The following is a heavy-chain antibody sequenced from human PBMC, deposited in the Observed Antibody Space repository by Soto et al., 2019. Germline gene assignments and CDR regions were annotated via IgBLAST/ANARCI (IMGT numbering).Heavy chain of an antibody. CDR2: IGTNADT. J-gene: IGHJ1*01. V-gene: IGHV3-13*01. CDR1: GFRFSEYD. D-gene: IGHD3-3*01. CDR3: ARGRPFWSDFYIDH. Sequence: EVQLVESGGVMIQRGGALRLSCEASGFRFSEYDMHWVRQHPGKGLEWVPGIGTNADTHYSDSVKGRFTISRENDKNSLFLQMNSLKADDTAVYFCARGRPFWSDFYIDHWGQGTRVTVSS.